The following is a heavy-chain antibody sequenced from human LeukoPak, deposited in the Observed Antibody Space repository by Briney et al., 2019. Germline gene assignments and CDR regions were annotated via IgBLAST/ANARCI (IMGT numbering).Heavy chain of an antibody. J-gene: IGHJ4*02. CDR1: GYTFTGYY. D-gene: IGHD5-18*01. V-gene: IGHV1-2*02. CDR3: AREPGGYSYGYPFDY. CDR2: INPNSGGT. Sequence: ASVKVSCKASGYTFTGYYMHWVRQAPGQGLEWMGWINPNSGGTNYAQKFQGRVTMTRDTSNSTAYMELSRLRSDDTAVYYCAREPGGYSYGYPFDYWGQGTLVTVSS.